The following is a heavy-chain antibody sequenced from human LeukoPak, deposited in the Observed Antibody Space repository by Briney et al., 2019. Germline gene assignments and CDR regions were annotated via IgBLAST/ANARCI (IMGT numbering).Heavy chain of an antibody. D-gene: IGHD2-21*01. V-gene: IGHV1-2*02. CDR2: INPNSGGT. J-gene: IGHJ5*02. CDR1: GYSFTEYY. CDR3: ARADRLDGGPYLIGP. Sequence: ASVNVSCKPSGYSFTEYYMHRVRQAPGQGLEWMGWINPNSGGTSSAQKFQGRVTMTRDTSITTVYMEVSWLTSDDTAIYYCARADRLDGGPYLIGPWGQGTLVTVCS.